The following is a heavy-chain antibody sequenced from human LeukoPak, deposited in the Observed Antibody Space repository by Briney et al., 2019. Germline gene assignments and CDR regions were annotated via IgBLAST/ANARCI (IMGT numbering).Heavy chain of an antibody. J-gene: IGHJ4*02. CDR1: GFTFSSYA. D-gene: IGHD1-26*01. CDR3: ARDAGEVGADYFDY. Sequence: GRSLRLSCAASGFTFSSYAMHWVRQAPGKGLEWVAVISYDGSNKYHADSVKGRFTISRDNSKNTLYLQMNSLRAEDTAVYYCARDAGEVGADYFDYWGQGTLVTVSS. CDR2: ISYDGSNK. V-gene: IGHV3-30-3*01.